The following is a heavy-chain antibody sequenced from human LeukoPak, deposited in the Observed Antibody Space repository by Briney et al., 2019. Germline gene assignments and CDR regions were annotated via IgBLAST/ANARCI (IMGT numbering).Heavy chain of an antibody. CDR1: GFTFSSYA. CDR2: ISGSGGST. D-gene: IGHD4-11*01. Sequence: PGGSLRLSCAASGFTFSSYAMSWVRQARGKGLEWVSAISGSGGSTYYADSVKGRFTISRDNSKNTLYLQMNSLRAEDTAVYYCAKATFYSNYPHYFDYWGQGTLVTVSS. CDR3: AKATFYSNYPHYFDY. V-gene: IGHV3-23*01. J-gene: IGHJ4*02.